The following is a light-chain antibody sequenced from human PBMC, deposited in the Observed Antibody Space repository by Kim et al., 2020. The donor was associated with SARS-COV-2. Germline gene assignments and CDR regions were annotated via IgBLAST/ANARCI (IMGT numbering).Light chain of an antibody. Sequence: LGQTVRLTCQGDSLRKYSATWYQRRPGQAPTLVLYGKYDRPSGIPDRFSGAASGNTASLTITGAQAEDEGDYYCSSRDSTGDHVVFGGGTQLTVL. CDR2: GKY. V-gene: IGLV3-19*01. CDR3: SSRDSTGDHVV. CDR1: SLRKYS. J-gene: IGLJ3*02.